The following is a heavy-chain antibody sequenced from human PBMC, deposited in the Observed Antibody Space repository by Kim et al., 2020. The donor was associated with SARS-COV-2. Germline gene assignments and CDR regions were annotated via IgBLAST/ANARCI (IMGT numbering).Heavy chain of an antibody. CDR2: LHSSGNT. D-gene: IGHD2-2*01. V-gene: IGHV4-4*07. CDR3: MKGAYHEEEAFEI. CDR1: GASVTSYY. J-gene: IGHJ3*02. Sequence: SETLSLTCTVSGASVTSYYWSWIRQSAGKGLEYIGRLHSSGNTYYNPSLKSRVTMSLDRSKNQFSPNMMSVTAADTATYNCMKGAYHEEEAFEIWGQGT.